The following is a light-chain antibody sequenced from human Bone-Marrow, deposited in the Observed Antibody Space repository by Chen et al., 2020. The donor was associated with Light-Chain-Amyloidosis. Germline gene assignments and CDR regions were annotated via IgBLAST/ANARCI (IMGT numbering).Light chain of an antibody. CDR3: QVWDGSGDPWV. CDR2: GGG. CDR1: NIRSKS. Sequence: SYVLTQPPSQSVAPGQTARITCGGNNIRSKSVHWYHQKSGQAPILVVFGGGDRPSGIPGRFSGSSSGDTATLTISRVEAADEGDYDCQVWDGSGDPWVFGGGTKLTVV. J-gene: IGLJ3*02. V-gene: IGLV3-21*02.